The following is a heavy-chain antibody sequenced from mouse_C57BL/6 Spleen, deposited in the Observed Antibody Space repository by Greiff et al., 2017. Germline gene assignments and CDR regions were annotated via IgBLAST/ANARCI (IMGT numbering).Heavy chain of an antibody. CDR3: ASQMYFDV. J-gene: IGHJ1*03. CDR2: IYPGSGNT. Sequence: QVQLQQSGPELVKPGASVKISCKASGYSFTSYYIHWVKQRPGQGLEWIGWIYPGSGNTKYNETFKGKATLTADTAYSTVYMQLGSLTADDSAVYYCASQMYFDVWGTGTTVTVSS. V-gene: IGHV1-66*01. CDR1: GYSFTSYY.